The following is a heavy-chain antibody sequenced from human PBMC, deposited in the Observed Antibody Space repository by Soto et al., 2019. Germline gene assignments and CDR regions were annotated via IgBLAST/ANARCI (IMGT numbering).Heavy chain of an antibody. J-gene: IGHJ5*02. CDR1: GDSISNSRFY. D-gene: IGHD3-22*01. Sequence: SETLSLTCSVSGDSISNSRFYWAWIRQPPGEGLDWIWSIYHTGNAYYNPSLKSRVTISVDTSKNQFSLKLTSLTAADAALYYCARDFFDSSDYTTNWFDPWGQGTLVTVSS. CDR3: ARDFFDSSDYTTNWFDP. V-gene: IGHV4-39*01. CDR2: IYHTGNA.